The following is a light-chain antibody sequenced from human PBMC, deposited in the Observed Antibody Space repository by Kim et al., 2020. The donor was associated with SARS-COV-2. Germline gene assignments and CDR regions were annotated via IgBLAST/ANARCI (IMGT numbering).Light chain of an antibody. J-gene: IGLJ2*01. V-gene: IGLV2-14*03. Sequence: GQSITLSCTGTSSDVGGYNYVSWYQQHPGKAPKLMIYDVSNRPSGVSNRFSGSKSGNTASLTISGLQAEDEADYYCSSYTGSSTPVFGGGTQLTVL. CDR2: DVS. CDR3: SSYTGSSTPV. CDR1: SSDVGGYNY.